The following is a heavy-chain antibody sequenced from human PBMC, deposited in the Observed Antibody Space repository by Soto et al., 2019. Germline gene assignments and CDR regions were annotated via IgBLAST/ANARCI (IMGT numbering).Heavy chain of an antibody. CDR2: ISWNSGSI. J-gene: IGHJ4*01. CDR3: AKGIIAVAGHFDY. CDR1: GFTFDDYA. D-gene: IGHD6-19*01. V-gene: IGHV3-9*01. Sequence: EVQLVESGGGLVQPGRSLRLSCAASGFTFDDYAMHWVRQAPGKGLEWVSGISWNSGSIGYADSVKGLFTISRDNAKNCLYLQMNSLRAEDTALYYCAKGIIAVAGHFDYWGHRTLVTVSS.